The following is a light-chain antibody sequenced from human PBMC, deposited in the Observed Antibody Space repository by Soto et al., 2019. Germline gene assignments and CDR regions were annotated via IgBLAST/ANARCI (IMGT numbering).Light chain of an antibody. CDR1: SGDVGYYNY. CDR2: EVY. J-gene: IGLJ2*01. V-gene: IGLV2-8*01. CDR3: SSYAGNTVV. Sequence: QSALTQPPSASGSPGQSVTISCTGTSGDVGYYNYVSWYQQHTGKAPRLMIYEVYKRPSGVPDRFSGFKSGNTASLTVSGLQAEDEADYYCSSYAGNTVVFGGGTKLTVL.